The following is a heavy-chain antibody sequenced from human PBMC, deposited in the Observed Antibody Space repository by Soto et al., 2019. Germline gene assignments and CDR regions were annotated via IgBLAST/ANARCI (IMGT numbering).Heavy chain of an antibody. Sequence: PSETGSVNCTGSRGSIRSGGYYCSCIRQHPGKGLEWIGYLYYSGSTYDTPSLKSRVTISVDTSKTQFPLKLSSVTAAETAVYYCASGYVDTAVVENWGQETLVTVSS. CDR1: RGSIRSGGYY. J-gene: IGHJ4*02. CDR3: ASGYVDTAVVEN. D-gene: IGHD5-18*01. V-gene: IGHV4-31*03. CDR2: LYYSGST.